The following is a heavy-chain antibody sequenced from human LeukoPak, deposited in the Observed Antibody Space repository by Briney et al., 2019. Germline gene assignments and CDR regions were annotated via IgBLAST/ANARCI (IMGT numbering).Heavy chain of an antibody. CDR1: GYTFTSYD. D-gene: IGHD3-9*01. CDR2: MNHNSGNT. Sequence: ASVKVSCKASGYTFTSYDINWVRQPTGQGLEWMGWMNHNSGNTGYAQKFQGRVTMTRNTSISTAYMELSSLRSEDTAVYYCARTYYDILTGYLGFDPWGQGTLVTVSS. V-gene: IGHV1-8*01. CDR3: ARTYYDILTGYLGFDP. J-gene: IGHJ5*02.